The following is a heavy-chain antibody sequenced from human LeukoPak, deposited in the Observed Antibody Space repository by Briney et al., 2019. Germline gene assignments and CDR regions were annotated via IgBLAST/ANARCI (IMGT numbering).Heavy chain of an antibody. D-gene: IGHD3-22*01. Sequence: PSERESPTCSVSGSSISSSSDYWGWIRQPPGKGLEWIGSIYYSGRTYYNLSLKSRVTMSVAASKNQFSLKLSSVTAADTAVYYCAICRKFYSDSSGYCYYFEYWGAGKLVSVSS. CDR2: IYYSGRT. CDR1: GSSISSSSDY. V-gene: IGHV4-39*01. CDR3: AICRKFYSDSSGYCYYFEY. J-gene: IGHJ4*02.